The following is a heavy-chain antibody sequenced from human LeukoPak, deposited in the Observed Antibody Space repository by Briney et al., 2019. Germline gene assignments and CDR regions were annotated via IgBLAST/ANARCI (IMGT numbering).Heavy chain of an antibody. J-gene: IGHJ4*02. Sequence: GGSLRLSCAASGFTFSDFYMTWIRQAPGKGLEWISHISNSGSTIHYADSLKGRFSISRDNAKNSLYLQINSLRAEDTAVYYCARSADSSGYFREIPLYYFDYWGQGTLVTVSS. CDR1: GFTFSDFY. V-gene: IGHV3-11*01. D-gene: IGHD3-22*01. CDR2: ISNSGSTI. CDR3: ARSADSSGYFREIPLYYFDY.